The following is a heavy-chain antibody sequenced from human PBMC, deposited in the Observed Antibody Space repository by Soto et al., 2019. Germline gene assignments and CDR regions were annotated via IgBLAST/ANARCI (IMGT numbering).Heavy chain of an antibody. D-gene: IGHD2-2*01. CDR1: NFSVLTSIYY. J-gene: IGHJ4*02. Sequence: SETLSLTCTVSNFSVLTSIYYWAWIRQPPGKGLEWVGTVYYTGTTYYNPSLQSRVTISIDTSKNLFSLNLNSVTGEDTAVYYCARNWNLALVPAAYFDAWGQGTLVTVSS. CDR3: ARNWNLALVPAAYFDA. CDR2: VYYTGTT. V-gene: IGHV4-39*01.